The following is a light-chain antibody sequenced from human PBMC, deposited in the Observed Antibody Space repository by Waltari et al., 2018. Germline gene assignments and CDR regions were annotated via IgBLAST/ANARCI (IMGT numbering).Light chain of an antibody. CDR1: ILAGKY. CDR2: QDN. V-gene: IGLV3-1*01. Sequence: SFELTQTPSVSVSPGQTASITCSGDILAGKYCSWYQNKPGQSPVLVIYQDNLRPSGIPERFSGSNSGNTATLTISGTQAMDEADYYCAAWDNSTFVLFGGGTKVTVL. CDR3: AAWDNSTFVL. J-gene: IGLJ2*01.